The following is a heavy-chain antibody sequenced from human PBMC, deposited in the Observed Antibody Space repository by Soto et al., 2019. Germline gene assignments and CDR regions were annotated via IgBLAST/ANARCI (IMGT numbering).Heavy chain of an antibody. CDR2: IDPSDSQT. Sequence: GESLKISCKGSGYSFAGYWITWVRQKPGKGLEWMGRIDPSDSQTYYSPSFRGHVTISVTKSITTVFLQWSSLRASDTAMYYCARQIYDSDTGPTFQYYFDSWGQGTPVTVSS. D-gene: IGHD3-22*01. V-gene: IGHV5-10-1*01. CDR3: ARQIYDSDTGPTFQYYFDS. J-gene: IGHJ4*02. CDR1: GYSFAGYW.